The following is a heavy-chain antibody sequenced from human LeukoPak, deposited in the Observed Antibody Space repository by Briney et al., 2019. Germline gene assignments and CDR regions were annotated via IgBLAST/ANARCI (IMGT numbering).Heavy chain of an antibody. J-gene: IGHJ4*02. V-gene: IGHV3-30*04. D-gene: IGHD3-10*01. Sequence: GGSLRLSCAASGFTFSSYAMHWVRQAPGKGLEWVAVISYDGSNKYYADSVKGRFTISRDNSKNTLYLQMNSLRAEDTAVYYCARDGSYYGSGSYLNYWGQGTLVTVSS. CDR2: ISYDGSNK. CDR3: ARDGSYYGSGSYLNY. CDR1: GFTFSSYA.